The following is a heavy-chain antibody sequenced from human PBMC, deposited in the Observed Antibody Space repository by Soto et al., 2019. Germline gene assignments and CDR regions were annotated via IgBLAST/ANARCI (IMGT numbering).Heavy chain of an antibody. J-gene: IGHJ6*02. D-gene: IGHD3-10*01. V-gene: IGHV4-59*08. Sequence: SDTLSLTCTGSGGSFPSYYWGGLRQPPGKEMEWIGYVHHSWGSAYNPSLQSRVAISLDTSKSQFSLKLTSVTATDTALYYCARQGFGPLHGLVDVWGQGTTVT. CDR2: VHHSWGS. CDR1: GGSFPSYY. CDR3: ARQGFGPLHGLVDV.